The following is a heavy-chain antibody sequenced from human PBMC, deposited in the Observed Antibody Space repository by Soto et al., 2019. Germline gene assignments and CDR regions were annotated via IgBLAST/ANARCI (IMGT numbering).Heavy chain of an antibody. V-gene: IGHV3-33*01. CDR3: ARGPWTYSSGWYLDY. J-gene: IGHJ4*02. D-gene: IGHD6-19*01. CDR2: IWYDGSNK. CDR1: GFTFSSYG. Sequence: ESGGGVVQPGRSLRLSCAASGFTFSSYGMHWVRQAPGKGLEWVAVIWYDGSNKYYADSVKGRFTISRDNSKNTLYLQMNSLRAEDTAVYYCARGPWTYSSGWYLDYWGQGTLVTVSS.